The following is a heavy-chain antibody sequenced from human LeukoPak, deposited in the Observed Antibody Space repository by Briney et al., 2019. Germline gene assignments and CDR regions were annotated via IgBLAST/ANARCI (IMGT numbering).Heavy chain of an antibody. CDR3: ARGALRWLHPADDFDY. Sequence: ASVKVSCKASGYTFTSYDINWVRQATGQGLEWMGWMNPNSGNTGYAQEFQGRVTMTRNTSISTAYMELSSLRSEDTAVYYCARGALRWLHPADDFDYWGQGTLVTVSS. CDR2: MNPNSGNT. V-gene: IGHV1-8*01. CDR1: GYTFTSYD. D-gene: IGHD5-24*01. J-gene: IGHJ4*02.